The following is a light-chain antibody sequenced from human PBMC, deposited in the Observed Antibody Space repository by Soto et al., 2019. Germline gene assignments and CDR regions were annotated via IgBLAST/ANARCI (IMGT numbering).Light chain of an antibody. CDR3: AAWDDSLNGVI. Sequence: QSVLNQPPSASGTPGQRVTISCSGSSSNIGSNYANWYQQLPGTAPKLLIYSNDHRPSGVPDRLSGSKSGTSASLAISDLQSEDEADYYCAAWDDSLNGVIFGGGTKVTVL. CDR2: SND. V-gene: IGLV1-44*01. CDR1: SSNIGSNY. J-gene: IGLJ2*01.